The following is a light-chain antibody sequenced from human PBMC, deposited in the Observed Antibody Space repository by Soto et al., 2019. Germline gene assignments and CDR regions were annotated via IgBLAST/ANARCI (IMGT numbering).Light chain of an antibody. V-gene: IGLV1-51*01. CDR2: DDN. Sequence: QSVLTQPPSVSAAPGQKVTISCSGSSSNIGGNSVSWYQQLPGTAPKLLIYDDNKRPPGVPDRCSGSKSGTSATLGITGFQTGDEADYYCGSWDSSLSAYVFGTGTKVTV. CDR1: SSNIGGNS. J-gene: IGLJ1*01. CDR3: GSWDSSLSAYV.